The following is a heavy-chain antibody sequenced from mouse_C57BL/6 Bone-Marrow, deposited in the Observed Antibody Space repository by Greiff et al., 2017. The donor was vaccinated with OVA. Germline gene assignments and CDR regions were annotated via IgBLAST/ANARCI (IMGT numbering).Heavy chain of an antibody. CDR3: AIYYGNLYYAMDY. CDR2: ISYDGSN. V-gene: IGHV3-6*01. Sequence: EVQLVESGPGLVKPSQSLSLTCSVTGYSITSGYYWNWIRQFPGNKLEWMGYISYDGSNNYNPSLKNRISITRDTSKNQFFLKLNSVTTEDTATYYCAIYYGNLYYAMDYWGQGTSVTVSS. CDR1: GYSITSGYY. D-gene: IGHD2-1*01. J-gene: IGHJ4*01.